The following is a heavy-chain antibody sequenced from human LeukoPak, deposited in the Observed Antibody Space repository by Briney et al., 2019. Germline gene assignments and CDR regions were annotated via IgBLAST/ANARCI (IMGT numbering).Heavy chain of an antibody. V-gene: IGHV4-31*03. D-gene: IGHD6-13*01. CDR2: IYYSGST. CDR1: GDSFSSGAYY. J-gene: IGHJ4*02. Sequence: PSQTLSLTCTVSGDSFSSGAYYWTWIRQHPGKGLEWIGFIYYSGSTYYNPSLKSRVSVSMDTSQNHFSLKLSSVTAADTAMYYCARGSYTSSWYFGRWGQGTLVTVSS. CDR3: ARGSYTSSWYFGR.